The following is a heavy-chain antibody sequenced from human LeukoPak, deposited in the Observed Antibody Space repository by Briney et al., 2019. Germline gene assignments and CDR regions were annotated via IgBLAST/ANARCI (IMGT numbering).Heavy chain of an antibody. Sequence: SETLSLTCTVSGGSISSYYWSWIRQPAGKGLEWIGRIYTSGSTNYNPSLKSRVTMSVDTSKNQFSLKLSSVTAADTAVYYCARSWSPGDDFWSGYYLDYWGQGTLVTVSS. V-gene: IGHV4-4*07. CDR1: GGSISSYY. CDR2: IYTSGST. D-gene: IGHD3-3*01. CDR3: ARSWSPGDDFWSGYYLDY. J-gene: IGHJ4*02.